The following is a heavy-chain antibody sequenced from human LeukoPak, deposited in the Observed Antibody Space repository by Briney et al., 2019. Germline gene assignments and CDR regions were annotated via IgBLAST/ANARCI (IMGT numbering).Heavy chain of an antibody. CDR2: IKQDGSEE. J-gene: IGHJ4*02. D-gene: IGHD3-3*01. CDR1: GFTFSTYW. CDR3: ARAPREWLLGYYFDY. Sequence: PGGSLRLSCAASGFTFSTYWMSWVPQAPGKGLEWEANIKQDGSEEYYVDSVKGRFTISRDNAKNSLYLQMNSLRAEDTAVYYCARAPREWLLGYYFDYWGQGTLVTVSS. V-gene: IGHV3-7*01.